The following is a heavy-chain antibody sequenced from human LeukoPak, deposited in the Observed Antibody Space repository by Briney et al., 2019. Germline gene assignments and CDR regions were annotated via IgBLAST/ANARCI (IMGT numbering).Heavy chain of an antibody. J-gene: IGHJ3*02. CDR1: GFTVSSNY. Sequence: GGSRRLSCAASGFTVSSNYMSWVRQAPGKGLEWVSVIYSGGSTYYEDSVKGRFTISRDNSKNTLYLQMNSLRAEDTAVYYCARGPYYDSSGYEAYDAFDIWGQGTMVTVSS. V-gene: IGHV3-53*01. D-gene: IGHD3-22*01. CDR3: ARGPYYDSSGYEAYDAFDI. CDR2: IYSGGST.